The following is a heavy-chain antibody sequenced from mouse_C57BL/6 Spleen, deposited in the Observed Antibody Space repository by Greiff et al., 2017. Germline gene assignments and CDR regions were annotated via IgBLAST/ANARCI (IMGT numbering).Heavy chain of an antibody. J-gene: IGHJ2*01. CDR2: ISYDGSN. CDR1: GYSITSGYY. Sequence: QSGPGLVKPSQSLSLTCSVTGYSITSGYYWNWIRQFPGNKLEWMGYISYDGSNNYNPSLKNRISITRDTSKNQFFLKLNSVTTEDTATYYCARDSSTVYYFDYWGQGTTLTVSS. CDR3: ARDSSTVYYFDY. D-gene: IGHD4-1*02. V-gene: IGHV3-6*01.